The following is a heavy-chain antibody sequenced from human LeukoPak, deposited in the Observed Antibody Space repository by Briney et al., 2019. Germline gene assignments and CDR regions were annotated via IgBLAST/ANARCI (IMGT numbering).Heavy chain of an antibody. CDR1: GFTFSSYW. J-gene: IGHJ4*02. Sequence: GGSLRLSCAASGFTFSSYWMSWVRQAPGKGLEWVANIKQDGSEKYYVDSVKGRFTISRDNAKNSLYLQMNSLRAEDTAVYYCARASPYYDFWSGYLTEYYFDYWGQGTLVTVSS. CDR3: ARASPYYDFWSGYLTEYYFDY. V-gene: IGHV3-7*01. D-gene: IGHD3-3*01. CDR2: IKQDGSEK.